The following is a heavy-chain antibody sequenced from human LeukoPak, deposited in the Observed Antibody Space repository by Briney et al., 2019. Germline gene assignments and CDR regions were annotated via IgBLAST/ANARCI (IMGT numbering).Heavy chain of an antibody. V-gene: IGHV3-7*01. CDR1: GFTFSNYW. CDR3: ARAPYSGSYRHAFDI. Sequence: PGGSLRLSCAASGFTFSNYWMSWVRQASGKGLEWEANIKQDRSEKYYVDSVKGRFTISRDNSKNTLYLQMNSLRAEDTAVYYCARAPYSGSYRHAFDIWGQGTMVTVSS. D-gene: IGHD1-26*01. CDR2: IKQDRSEK. J-gene: IGHJ3*02.